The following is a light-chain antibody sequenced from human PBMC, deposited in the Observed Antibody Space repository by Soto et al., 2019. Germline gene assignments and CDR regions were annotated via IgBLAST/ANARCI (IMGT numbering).Light chain of an antibody. CDR3: LLYYGGSVV. V-gene: IGLV7-43*01. CDR2: STG. J-gene: IGLJ3*02. CDR1: TGAVTSGYY. Sequence: QTMVTQEPSLTVSPGGTVTLTCASSTGAVTSGYYPNWFQQKPGQAPRALIYSTGNKHSWTPARFSGSLLGGKAALTLSGVQPEDEAEYYCLLYYGGSVVFGGGTKLTVL.